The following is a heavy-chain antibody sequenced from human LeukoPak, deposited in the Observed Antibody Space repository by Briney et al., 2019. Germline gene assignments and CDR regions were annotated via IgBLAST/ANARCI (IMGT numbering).Heavy chain of an antibody. D-gene: IGHD3-22*01. CDR1: GFTFSDYY. J-gene: IGHJ3*02. CDR3: ASHLPTMNDAFDI. V-gene: IGHV3-11*01. CDR2: ISSSGSTI. Sequence: PGGSLRLSCAASGFTFSDYYMSWIRQAPGKGLEWVSYISSSGSTIYYADSVKGRFTISRDNAKNSLYLQMNSLRAEDTAVYYCASHLPTMNDAFDIWGQGTMVTVSS.